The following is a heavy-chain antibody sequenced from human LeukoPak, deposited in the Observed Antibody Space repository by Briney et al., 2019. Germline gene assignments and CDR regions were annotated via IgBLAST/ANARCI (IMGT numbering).Heavy chain of an antibody. CDR3: ARTQSSYSYGYDWFDP. CDR1: GFTVSSNY. J-gene: IGHJ5*02. CDR2: IYHSGST. V-gene: IGHV4-4*02. Sequence: GSLRLSCAASGFTVSSNYMTWVRQPPGKGLEWIGEIYHSGSTNYNPSLKSRVTISVDTSKNQFSLKLSSVTAADTAVYYCARTQSSYSYGYDWFDPWGQGTLVTVSS. D-gene: IGHD5-18*01.